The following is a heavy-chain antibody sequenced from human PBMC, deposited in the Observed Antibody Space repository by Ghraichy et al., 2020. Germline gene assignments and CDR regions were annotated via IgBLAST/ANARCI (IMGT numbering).Heavy chain of an antibody. V-gene: IGHV4-31*01. D-gene: IGHD3-3*01. CDR1: GGSISSGGYY. J-gene: IGHJ3*02. CDR2: IYYSGST. CDR3: ARTLYYDFWSGYQNAFDI. Sequence: SETLSLTCTVSGGSISSGGYYWSWIRQHPGKGLEWIGYIYYSGSTYYNPSLKSLVTISVDTSKNQFSLKLSSVTAADTAVYYCARTLYYDFWSGYQNAFDIWGQGTMVTVSS.